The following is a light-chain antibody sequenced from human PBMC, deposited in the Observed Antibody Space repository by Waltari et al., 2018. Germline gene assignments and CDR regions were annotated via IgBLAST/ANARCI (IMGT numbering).Light chain of an antibody. CDR3: QQYDISPLT. CDR2: GAS. J-gene: IGKJ4*01. Sequence: SCRASQTVRTTYLAWYQQKPCQAPTLLIYGASSRATGIPDRFSGSGSGTDFSLTMSSLEPEDFAVYYCQQYDISPLTFSGGTKVEIK. V-gene: IGKV3-20*01. CDR1: QTVRTTY.